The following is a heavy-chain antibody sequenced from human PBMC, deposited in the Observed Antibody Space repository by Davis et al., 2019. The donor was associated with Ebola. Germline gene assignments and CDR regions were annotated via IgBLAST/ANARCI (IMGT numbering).Heavy chain of an antibody. CDR3: ARGGSGGYGMDV. V-gene: IGHV4-34*01. CDR2: INHSGST. J-gene: IGHJ6*02. CDR1: GGSFSGYY. Sequence: MPSETLSLTCAVYGGSFSGYYWSWIRQPPGKGLEWIGEINHSGSTNYNPSLKSRVTISVDTSKNQFSLKLSSVTAAGTAVYYCARGGSGGYGMDVWGQGTTVTVSS. D-gene: IGHD3-10*01.